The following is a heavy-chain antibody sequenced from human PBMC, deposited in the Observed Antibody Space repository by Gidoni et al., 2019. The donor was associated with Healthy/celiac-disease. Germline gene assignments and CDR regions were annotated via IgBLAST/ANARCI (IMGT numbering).Heavy chain of an antibody. CDR2: IYYSGST. V-gene: IGHV4-39*07. CDR1: GGSISSSSYY. CDR3: ARDTHTMVRTFDY. Sequence: QLQLQESGPGLVKPSETLSLTCTVSGGSISSSSYYWGWIRQPPGKGLEWIGSIYYSGSTYYNPSLKSRVTISVDTSKNQFSLKLSSVTAADTAVYYCARDTHTMVRTFDYWGQGTLVTVSS. D-gene: IGHD3-10*01. J-gene: IGHJ4*02.